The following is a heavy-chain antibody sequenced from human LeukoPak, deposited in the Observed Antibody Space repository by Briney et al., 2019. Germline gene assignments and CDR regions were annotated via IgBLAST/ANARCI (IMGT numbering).Heavy chain of an antibody. V-gene: IGHV4-39*07. Sequence: SETLSLTCTVSGGSISSSSYYWGWIRQPPGKGLEWIGSIYYSGSTYYNPSLKSRFTISVDTSKNQFSLKLSSVTAADTAVYYCARGPGGSGSYLPYYFDYWGQGTLVTVSS. CDR1: GGSISSSSYY. CDR2: IYYSGST. J-gene: IGHJ4*02. D-gene: IGHD3-10*01. CDR3: ARGPGGSGSYLPYYFDY.